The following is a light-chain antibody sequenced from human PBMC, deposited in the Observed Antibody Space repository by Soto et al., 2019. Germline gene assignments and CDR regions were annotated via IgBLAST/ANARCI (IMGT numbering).Light chain of an antibody. J-gene: IGKJ1*01. V-gene: IGKV3-15*01. CDR1: QSVGRN. Sequence: EIVMAQSPATLSVSPGERATLSCRASQSVGRNLAWYQQKPGQAPRLLIYGASTRATGIPARFSGSGSGTDFTLTISSLQSEDVAVYYCQQYNNWPWTFGQGTKVDI. CDR2: GAS. CDR3: QQYNNWPWT.